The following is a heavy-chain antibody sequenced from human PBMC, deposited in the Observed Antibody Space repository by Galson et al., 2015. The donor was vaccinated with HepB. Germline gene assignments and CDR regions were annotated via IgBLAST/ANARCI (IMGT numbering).Heavy chain of an antibody. Sequence: QSGAEVKKPGESLRISCKGSGYSFTSYWISWVRQMPGKGLEWMGRIDPSDSYTNYSPSFQGHVTISADKSISTAYLQWSSLKASDTAMYYCARHDYYDSSGYYWDAFDIWGQGTMVTVSS. CDR1: GYSFTSYW. CDR3: ARHDYYDSSGYYWDAFDI. CDR2: IDPSDSYT. J-gene: IGHJ3*02. D-gene: IGHD3-22*01. V-gene: IGHV5-10-1*01.